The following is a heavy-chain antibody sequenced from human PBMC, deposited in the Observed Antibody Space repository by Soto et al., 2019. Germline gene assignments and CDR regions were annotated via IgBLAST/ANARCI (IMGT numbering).Heavy chain of an antibody. CDR3: AKLSSCGWYFLYY. D-gene: IGHD6-19*01. Sequence: PGGSLRLSCVASGFNFSSYGMRWARRAPGKGMEWVSSIRDAGDTTYYADCVKGRITVYRDNSKNTLYLHMNSLGAADTALYYCAKLSSCGWYFLYYWGQGALVTVS. J-gene: IGHJ4*02. V-gene: IGHV3-23*01. CDR2: IRDAGDTT. CDR1: GFNFSSYG.